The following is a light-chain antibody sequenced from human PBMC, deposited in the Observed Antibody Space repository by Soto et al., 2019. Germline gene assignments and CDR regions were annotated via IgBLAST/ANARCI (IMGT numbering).Light chain of an antibody. CDR2: GAS. J-gene: IGKJ1*01. V-gene: IGKV3-20*01. CDR3: QQYGASTWT. Sequence: EVVLTQSPGTLSLSPGERATLSCRAIQSVGSSYLAWYQQKPGQAPRLLIHGASNRASGIPDRFSGSGSATDFTLTISRLEPEDFAVYYCQQYGASTWTFGQGTKVDIK. CDR1: QSVGSSY.